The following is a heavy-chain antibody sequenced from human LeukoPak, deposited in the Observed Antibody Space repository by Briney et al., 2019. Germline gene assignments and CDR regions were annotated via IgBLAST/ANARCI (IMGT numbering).Heavy chain of an antibody. J-gene: IGHJ4*02. V-gene: IGHV3-74*01. CDR1: GFTFGSYA. Sequence: GGSLRLSCAASGFTFGSYAMYWVRQAPGKGLEWVSGINNDGTATYYADSVKGRFTISRDNAKNTVYLQMNGLRAEDTTVYYCATVSEYWGQGTLVTVSS. CDR3: ATVSEY. CDR2: INNDGTAT.